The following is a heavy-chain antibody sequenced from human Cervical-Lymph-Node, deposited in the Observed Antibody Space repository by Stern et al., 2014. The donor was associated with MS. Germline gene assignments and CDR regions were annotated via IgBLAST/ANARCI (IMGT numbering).Heavy chain of an antibody. J-gene: IGHJ4*02. V-gene: IGHV3-9*01. CDR3: VKDISWGGLRHFEY. Sequence: VQLGQSGGGLVQPGRSLRLSCAASGFTFDDYAMHWVRQAPGKGLEGVSGISWNSGTIGYADSVKGRFAISRDNAKNSLYLQMNSLRTEDTALYYCVKDISWGGLRHFEYWGQGTLVTVSS. D-gene: IGHD4-17*01. CDR2: ISWNSGTI. CDR1: GFTFDDYA.